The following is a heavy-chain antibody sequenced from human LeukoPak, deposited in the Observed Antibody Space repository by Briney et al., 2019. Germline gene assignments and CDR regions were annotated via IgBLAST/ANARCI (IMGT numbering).Heavy chain of an antibody. V-gene: IGHV4-30-2*01. CDR2: IYHSGST. D-gene: IGHD3-22*01. CDR3: ARITMTGGYFDY. CDR1: GGSISSGGYS. J-gene: IGHJ4*02. Sequence: ESSETLSLTCAVSGGSISSGGYSWSWIRQPPGKGLEWIGYIYHSGSTYYNPSLKSRVTISVDRSKNQFSLKLSSVTAADTAVYYCARITMTGGYFDYWGQGTLVTVSS.